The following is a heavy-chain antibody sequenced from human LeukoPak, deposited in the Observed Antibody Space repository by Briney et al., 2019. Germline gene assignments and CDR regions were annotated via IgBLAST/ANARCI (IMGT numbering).Heavy chain of an antibody. CDR1: GGSTTDYF. Sequence: SETLSLTCTVSGGSTTDYFWSWIRQPAGKGLEWIGRIYSSGSTYYNPSLKSRVTISVDTSKNQFSLKLSSVTAADTAVYYCARHDREVQNFDYWGQGTLVTVSS. J-gene: IGHJ4*02. D-gene: IGHD3-22*01. V-gene: IGHV4-4*07. CDR3: ARHDREVQNFDY. CDR2: IYSSGST.